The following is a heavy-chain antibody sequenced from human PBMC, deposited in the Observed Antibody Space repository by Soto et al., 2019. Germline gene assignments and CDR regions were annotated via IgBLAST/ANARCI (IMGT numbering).Heavy chain of an antibody. CDR3: ARLDPYYYDSSGPWYFDY. CDR1: GDSFSYYY. J-gene: IGHJ4*02. Sequence: SETLSLTCTVSGDSFSYYYWNWIRPVPGKGLEWIGFVFHSATTSYNPSLKTRVAISDDTSKKQFSLRLTSVTAADAAVYYCARLDPYYYDSSGPWYFDYWGQGTLVTVSS. D-gene: IGHD3-22*01. V-gene: IGHV4-59*08. CDR2: VFHSATT.